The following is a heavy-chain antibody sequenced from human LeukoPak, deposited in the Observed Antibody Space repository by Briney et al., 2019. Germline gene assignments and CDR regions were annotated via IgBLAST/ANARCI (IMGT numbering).Heavy chain of an antibody. Sequence: GGSLRLSCGASGFTFSSYSMNWVRQAPGKGLEWVSSISSSSSYIYYADSVKGRFTISRDNAKNSLYLQMNSLRAEDTAVYYCARDPPLRFLEWLPTPWGQGTLVTVSS. D-gene: IGHD3-3*01. CDR1: GFTFSSYS. V-gene: IGHV3-21*01. J-gene: IGHJ5*02. CDR2: ISSSSSYI. CDR3: ARDPPLRFLEWLPTP.